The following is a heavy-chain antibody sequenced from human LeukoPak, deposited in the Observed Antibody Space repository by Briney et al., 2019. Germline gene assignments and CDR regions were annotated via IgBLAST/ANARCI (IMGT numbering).Heavy chain of an antibody. J-gene: IGHJ3*02. V-gene: IGHV4-59*01. Sequence: SETLSLTCTVSGGSISSYYWSWIRQPPGKGLEWIGYIYYSGSTNYNPSLKSRVTISVDTSKNQSSLKLSSVTAADTAVYYCARGGVLRYFDWKGAFDIWGQGTMVTVSS. CDR1: GGSISSYY. CDR2: IYYSGST. CDR3: ARGGVLRYFDWKGAFDI. D-gene: IGHD3-9*01.